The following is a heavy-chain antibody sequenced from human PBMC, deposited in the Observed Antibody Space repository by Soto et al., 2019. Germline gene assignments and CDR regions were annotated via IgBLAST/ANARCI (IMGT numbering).Heavy chain of an antibody. CDR3: ARDQWYAFDS. J-gene: IGHJ4*02. V-gene: IGHV3-48*01. Sequence: GGSLRLSCAASGFTFSSYSMNWVRQAPGKGLEWVSYIRNSATIFYADSVRGRFTISRDNAENSVYLQMNSLRAEDTAVYYCARDQWYAFDSWGQGTLVTVSS. CDR1: GFTFSSYS. CDR2: IRNSATI. D-gene: IGHD2-15*01.